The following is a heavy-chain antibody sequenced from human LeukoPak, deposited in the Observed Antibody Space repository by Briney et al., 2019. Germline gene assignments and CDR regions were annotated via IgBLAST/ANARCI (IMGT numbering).Heavy chain of an antibody. Sequence: PGGSLRLSCAASGFTFSSYGMHWVRQAPGKGLEWVAVIWYDGSNKYYADSVKGRFTISRDNSKNTLYLQMNSLRAEDTAVYYCARALYQDYYDSSGDFQHWGQGTLVTVSS. CDR2: IWYDGSNK. V-gene: IGHV3-33*01. D-gene: IGHD3-22*01. CDR3: ARALYQDYYDSSGDFQH. J-gene: IGHJ1*01. CDR1: GFTFSSYG.